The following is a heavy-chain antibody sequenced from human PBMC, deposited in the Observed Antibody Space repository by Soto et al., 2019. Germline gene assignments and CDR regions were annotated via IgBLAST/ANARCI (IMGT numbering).Heavy chain of an antibody. CDR3: AGEGYCTNGVCARRGIDY. D-gene: IGHD2-8*01. CDR2: IYYSGST. Sequence: SSETLSLTCPVSGGSLSSGDYFWSWIRQPPGKGLEWIGYIYYSGSTYYNPSLKSRVTISGDTSKNQFSLRLSSVTAADTAVYYCAGEGYCTNGVCARRGIDYWGQGTLVSVSS. J-gene: IGHJ4*02. CDR1: GGSLSSGDYF. V-gene: IGHV4-30-4*01.